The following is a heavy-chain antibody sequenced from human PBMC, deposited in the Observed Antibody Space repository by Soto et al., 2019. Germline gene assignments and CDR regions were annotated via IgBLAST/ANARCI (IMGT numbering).Heavy chain of an antibody. V-gene: IGHV4-39*01. CDR2: ICYSAST. CDR3: AGVDYYYYGMEV. Sequence: SEIVSLTCTVSGGAIAYGNYDWAGIRQHPGNGLEGIGIICYSASTQYNPSIKSRVTISIETSKNPFSLKASSVTAGDMAVYYCAGVDYYYYGMEVWRKGSTVT. J-gene: IGHJ6*04. CDR1: GGAIAYGNYD.